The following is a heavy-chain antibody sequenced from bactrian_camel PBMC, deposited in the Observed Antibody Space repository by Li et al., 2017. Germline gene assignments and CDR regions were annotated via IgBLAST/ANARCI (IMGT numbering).Heavy chain of an antibody. D-gene: IGHD6*01. CDR1: PRAYGTWC. CDR3: AARVCYYGTSIVFSSSSYTY. J-gene: IGHJ4*01. CDR2: IGSDASA. Sequence: HVQLVESGGASVQAGGSLRLSCEWYPRAYGTWCMYWFRHVPGKEREGVAAIGSDASAIYADSVKGRFTISMDNTKNTVYLQMNSLKPDDTGMYYCAARVCYYGTSIVFSSSSYTYWGQGTQVTVS. V-gene: IGHV3S55*01.